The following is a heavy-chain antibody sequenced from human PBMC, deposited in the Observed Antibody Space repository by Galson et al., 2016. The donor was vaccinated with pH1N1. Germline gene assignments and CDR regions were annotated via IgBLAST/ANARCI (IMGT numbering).Heavy chain of an antibody. CDR3: ARLDSPYDIGGGNFDY. CDR1: GGSISSSSYY. J-gene: IGHJ4*02. V-gene: IGHV4-39*01. CDR2: IYYSGST. Sequence: SETLSLTCTVSGGSISSSSYYWGWIRQPPGKGLEWIGNIYYSGSTYYNPSPKSRVTISVDTSNNQFSLKRSSGTAADTAVYYCARLDSPYDIGGGNFDYWGQGTLVTVSS. D-gene: IGHD1-26*01.